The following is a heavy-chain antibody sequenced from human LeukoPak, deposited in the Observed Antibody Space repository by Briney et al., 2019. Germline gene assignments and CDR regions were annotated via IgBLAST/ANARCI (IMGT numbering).Heavy chain of an antibody. V-gene: IGHV3-53*01. CDR1: GFTVSSNY. CDR3: ARSQGEWELLGYFDY. J-gene: IGHJ4*02. CDR2: IYSGGST. D-gene: IGHD1-26*01. Sequence: GGSLRLSCAASGFTVSSNYMSWVRQAPGKGLEWVSVIYSGGSTYYADSVKGRFTISRDNSKNTLYLQMNSLRAEDTAVYYCARSQGEWELLGYFDYWGQGTLVTVSS.